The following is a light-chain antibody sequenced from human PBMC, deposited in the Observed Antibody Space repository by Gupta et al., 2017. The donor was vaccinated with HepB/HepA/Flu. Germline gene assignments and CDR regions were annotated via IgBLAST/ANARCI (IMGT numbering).Light chain of an antibody. Sequence: QSGLTHPATVSRSPAQAITISCTGTSSDVGGYNYVYWYQHYPGRAPKLLIYDVSNRPSGVSDRFSGSKTGNSASLTISGLQAEDEAVYYCPSFSSGITLVIFGGGTELTVL. CDR3: PSFSSGITLVI. V-gene: IGLV2-14*03. CDR1: SSDVGGYNY. J-gene: IGLJ2*01. CDR2: DVS.